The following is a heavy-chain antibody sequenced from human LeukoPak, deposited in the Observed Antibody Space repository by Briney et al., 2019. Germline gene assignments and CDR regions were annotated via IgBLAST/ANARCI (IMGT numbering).Heavy chain of an antibody. CDR2: INSDGSST. D-gene: IGHD6-19*01. V-gene: IGHV3-74*01. CDR3: AREHGAGRNDAFDI. J-gene: IGHJ3*02. CDR1: GFTFSSYW. Sequence: PGGSLRLSCAASGFTFSSYWMHWVRQAPGKGLVWVSRINSDGSSTSYADSVKGRFTISRDNAKNTLYLQMNSLRAEDTAVYYCAREHGAGRNDAFDIWGQGTMVTVSS.